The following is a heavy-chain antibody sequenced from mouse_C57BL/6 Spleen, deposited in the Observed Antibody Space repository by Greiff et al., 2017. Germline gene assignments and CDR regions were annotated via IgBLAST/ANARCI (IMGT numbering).Heavy chain of an antibody. D-gene: IGHD2-14*01. Sequence: VQLQQSGPELVKPGASVKISCKASGYAFSSSWMNWVKQRPGKGLEWIGRIYPGDGDTNYNGKFKGKATLTADKSSSTAYMQLSSLTSEDSAVYFCAGYDGAFDYWGQGTTRTVSS. CDR1: GYAFSSSW. CDR2: IYPGDGDT. V-gene: IGHV1-82*01. J-gene: IGHJ2*01. CDR3: AGYDGAFDY.